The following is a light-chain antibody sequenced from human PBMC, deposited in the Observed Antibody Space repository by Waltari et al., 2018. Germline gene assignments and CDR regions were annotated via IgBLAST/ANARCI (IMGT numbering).Light chain of an antibody. Sequence: IQLTQSPSSLSASVGDRVTITCRASQDISNYLAWYQQKPGKAPKRLIYAASTLQGGVPSRFAGSGSGTDFTLTISSLQPEDFATYYCQQVRSYPRAFGQGTKVELK. CDR3: QQVRSYPRA. CDR1: QDISNY. CDR2: AAS. J-gene: IGKJ1*01. V-gene: IGKV1-9*01.